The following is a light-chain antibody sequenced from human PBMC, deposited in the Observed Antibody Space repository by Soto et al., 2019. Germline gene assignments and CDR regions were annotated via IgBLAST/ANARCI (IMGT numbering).Light chain of an antibody. CDR2: GAS. CDR1: QSVSSN. J-gene: IGKJ2*01. Sequence: DIVMTQSPATLSVSPGERATLSCRASQSVSSNLAWYQQKPGQAPRLLIYGASTRATGIPARFSGSGSGTEFTLTISSMQSEDFAVYYYQQYNNRPPYTFGQGTKLEIK. V-gene: IGKV3-15*01. CDR3: QQYNNRPPYT.